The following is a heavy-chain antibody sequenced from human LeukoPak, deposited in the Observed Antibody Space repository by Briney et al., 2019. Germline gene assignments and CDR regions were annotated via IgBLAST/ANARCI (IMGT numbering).Heavy chain of an antibody. Sequence: GGSLRLSCAASGFTFSSYAMSWVRQAPGKGLEWVSAISGSGGSTYYADSAKGRFTISRDNSKNTLYLQMNSLRAEDTAVYYCGASSGWYNSHDYWGQGTLVTVSS. CDR3: GASSGWYNSHDY. J-gene: IGHJ4*02. CDR1: GFTFSSYA. CDR2: ISGSGGST. V-gene: IGHV3-23*01. D-gene: IGHD6-19*01.